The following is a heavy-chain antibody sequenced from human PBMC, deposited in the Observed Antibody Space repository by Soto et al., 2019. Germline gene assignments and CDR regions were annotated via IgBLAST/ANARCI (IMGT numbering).Heavy chain of an antibody. CDR2: INPYNGNT. V-gene: IGHV1-18*01. CDR1: GYTFTSYG. Sequence: QVQLVQSGAEVKKPGASVKISCKASGYTFTSYGVSWVRQAPGQGLEWMGWINPYNGNTNYAQKLQGRVTMTTATSTNTAYMELRSLRSDDTAVDYCARDWFGIDYWGQGTLVTVSS. D-gene: IGHD3-16*01. J-gene: IGHJ4*02. CDR3: ARDWFGIDY.